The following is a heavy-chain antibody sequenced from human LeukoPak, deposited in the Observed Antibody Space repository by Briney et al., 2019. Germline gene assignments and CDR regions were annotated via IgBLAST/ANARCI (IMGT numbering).Heavy chain of an antibody. D-gene: IGHD1-26*01. CDR3: ARDRAGLGLLDF. CDR2: IFQSGSP. J-gene: IGHJ3*01. Sequence: SQTLSLTCTVSGGPISSGGSSWAWIRQPPGKGLEWIGYIFQSGSPSYNPSLRSRVTISVDTSTNQFSLRLNSVTAADSAMYYCARDRAGLGLLDFWGQGTMVTVFS. CDR1: GGPISSGGSS. V-gene: IGHV4-30-2*01.